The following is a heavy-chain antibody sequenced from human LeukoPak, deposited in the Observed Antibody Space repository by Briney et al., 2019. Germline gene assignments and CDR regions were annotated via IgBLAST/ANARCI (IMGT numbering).Heavy chain of an antibody. D-gene: IGHD4-17*01. J-gene: IGHJ3*02. Sequence: SETLSLTCAVSGDSFSSHYWTWIRESPGTGLEWIGYISHIGRTNYNPSLKSRVTISIDTSKNQFSLKLRSVTAADTAVYYCARDLVTVTKGFDIWGQGTMVSVSS. CDR2: ISHIGRT. CDR3: ARDLVTVTKGFDI. CDR1: GDSFSSHY. V-gene: IGHV4-59*11.